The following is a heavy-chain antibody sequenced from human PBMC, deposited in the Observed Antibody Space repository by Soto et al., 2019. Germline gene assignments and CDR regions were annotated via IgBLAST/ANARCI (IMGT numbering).Heavy chain of an antibody. D-gene: IGHD3-9*01. CDR1: GGSSGTYY. CDR2: IYYRGNT. J-gene: IGHJ4*02. V-gene: IGHV4-59*08. Sequence: SQTLCLTCTVAGGSSGTYYWSWIRQPPGKGLEWIGYIYYRGNTDYNPSLKSRVTISLDTPKNQFSLKLSSVTAADTAVYYCARHPGYYDILTGYKTYYFDYWGQGILVTVSS. CDR3: ARHPGYYDILTGYKTYYFDY.